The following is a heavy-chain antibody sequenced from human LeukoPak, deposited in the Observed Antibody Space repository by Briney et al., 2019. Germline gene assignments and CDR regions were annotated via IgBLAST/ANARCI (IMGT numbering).Heavy chain of an antibody. V-gene: IGHV3-23*01. CDR3: AKTGGIAAAGTPFDY. CDR2: ISGSGEKT. J-gene: IGHJ4*02. Sequence: GGSLRLSCAASGFTFSSYAMNWVRQAPGKGLEWVSAISGSGEKTYYADSVKVRFTISRDNSKNTLHLQMNSLRADDTAIYYCAKTGGIAAAGTPFDYWGQGTLVTVSS. CDR1: GFTFSSYA. D-gene: IGHD6-13*01.